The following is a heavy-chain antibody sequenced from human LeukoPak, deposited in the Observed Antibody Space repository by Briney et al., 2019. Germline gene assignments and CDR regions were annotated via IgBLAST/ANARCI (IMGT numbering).Heavy chain of an antibody. CDR3: ARDSSGSKALDY. Sequence: SEPLSLPATVPGGPISSYYWSWIRQPAGKGLEWIGRIYTSGTTNYNPSLKSRVTMSVDTSKNQFSLKLSSVTAADTAVYYCARDSSGSKALDYWGQGTLVTVSS. V-gene: IGHV4-4*07. CDR2: IYTSGTT. D-gene: IGHD3-22*01. J-gene: IGHJ4*01. CDR1: GGPISSYY.